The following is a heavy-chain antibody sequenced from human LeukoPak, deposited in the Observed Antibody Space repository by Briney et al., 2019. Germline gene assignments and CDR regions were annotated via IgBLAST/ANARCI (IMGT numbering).Heavy chain of an antibody. J-gene: IGHJ4*02. Sequence: SETLSLTCTVSVGSISSYYWSWFRQPAGKGLEWAGRIYTSGSTNYNPSLKSRVTMSVDTSKNQFSLKLSSVTAADTAVYYCAVRYSGSPPGGYWGQGILVTVSS. CDR1: VGSISSYY. V-gene: IGHV4-4*07. CDR3: AVRYSGSPPGGY. D-gene: IGHD1-26*01. CDR2: IYTSGST.